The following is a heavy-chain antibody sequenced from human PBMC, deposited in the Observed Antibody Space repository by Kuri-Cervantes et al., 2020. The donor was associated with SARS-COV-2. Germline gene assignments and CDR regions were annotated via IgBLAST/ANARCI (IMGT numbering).Heavy chain of an antibody. Sequence: GESLKISCAASGFSFSSYGMHWVRQAPGKGLEWVAFIRYDGSNKYYADSVKGRFTISRDNSKNTLYLQMNSLRAEDTAVYYCARVHRGYSSSWLDYWGQGTLVTVSS. CDR2: IRYDGSNK. V-gene: IGHV3-30*02. D-gene: IGHD6-13*01. CDR3: ARVHRGYSSSWLDY. J-gene: IGHJ4*02. CDR1: GFSFSSYG.